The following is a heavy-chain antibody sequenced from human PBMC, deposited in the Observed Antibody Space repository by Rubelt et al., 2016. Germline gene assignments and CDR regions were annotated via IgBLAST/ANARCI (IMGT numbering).Heavy chain of an antibody. CDR1: GGSISSSSYY. V-gene: IGHV4-39*01. CDR2: IYYSGST. CDR3: VRGGTIRTFDH. J-gene: IGHJ4*02. D-gene: IGHD3-16*01. Sequence: QLQLQESGPGLVKPSETLSLTCIVSGGSISSSSYYWGWIRQSPGKGLEWIGSIYYSGSTYCNPSLKSRVTISVDTSKNQYSLKLRSVTAADTTVYYCVRGGTIRTFDHWGQGTLGTVSS.